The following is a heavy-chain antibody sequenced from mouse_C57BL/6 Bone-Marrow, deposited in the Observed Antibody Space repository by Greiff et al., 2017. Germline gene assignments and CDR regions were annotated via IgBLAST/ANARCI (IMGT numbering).Heavy chain of an antibody. D-gene: IGHD3-2*02. CDR3: ARGGTAQATDY. CDR2: IDPSDSYT. Sequence: VQLQQPGAELVMPGASVKLSCKASGYTFTSYWMHWVKQRPGQGLEWIGEIDPSDSYTNYNQKFKGKSTLTVDKSSSTAYMQLSSLTSEDSAVYYCARGGTAQATDYWGQGTTLTVSS. CDR1: GYTFTSYW. V-gene: IGHV1-69*01. J-gene: IGHJ2*01.